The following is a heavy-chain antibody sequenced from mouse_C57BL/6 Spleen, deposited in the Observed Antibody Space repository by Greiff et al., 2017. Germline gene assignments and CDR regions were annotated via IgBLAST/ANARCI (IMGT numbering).Heavy chain of an antibody. CDR1: GYAFSSYW. D-gene: IGHD1-1*01. CDR3: ARDTTVVATDFDV. V-gene: IGHV1-80*01. Sequence: VQVVESGAELVKPGASVKISCKASGYAFSSYWMNWVKQRPGKGLEWIGQIYPGDGDTNYNGKFKGKATLTADKSSSTAYMQLSSLTSEDSAVYFCARDTTVVATDFDVWGTGTTVTVSS. CDR2: IYPGDGDT. J-gene: IGHJ1*03.